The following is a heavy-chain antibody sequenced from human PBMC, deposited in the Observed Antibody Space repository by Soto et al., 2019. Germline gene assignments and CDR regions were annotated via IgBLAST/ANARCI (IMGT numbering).Heavy chain of an antibody. CDR2: IIPIFGTA. CDR3: ARLRTGSWYYYDSSGYWYFDY. D-gene: IGHD3-22*01. V-gene: IGHV1-69*13. CDR1: GGTFSSYA. J-gene: IGHJ4*02. Sequence: GASVKVSCKASGGTFSSYAISWVRQAPGQGLEWMGGIIPIFGTANYAQKFQGRVTITADESTSTAYMELSSLRSEDTALYYCARLRTGSWYYYDSSGYWYFDYWGQGTQVTVSS.